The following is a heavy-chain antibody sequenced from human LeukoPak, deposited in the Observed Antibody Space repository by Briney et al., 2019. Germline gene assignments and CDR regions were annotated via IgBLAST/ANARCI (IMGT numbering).Heavy chain of an antibody. Sequence: PGGSLRLSCVASGFTFSSYSMNWVRQAPGKGLEWISYISSSSRTISYADSVKGRFTISRDNPENSLYLQMNNLRAEDTAVYYCARRKTGTAASPLYYFDYWGQGTLVTVSS. V-gene: IGHV3-48*01. CDR2: ISSSSRTI. J-gene: IGHJ4*01. CDR3: ARRKTGTAASPLYYFDY. CDR1: GFTFSSYS. D-gene: IGHD1-7*01.